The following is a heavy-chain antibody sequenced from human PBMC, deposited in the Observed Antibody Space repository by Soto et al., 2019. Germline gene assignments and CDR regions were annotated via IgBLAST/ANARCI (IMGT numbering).Heavy chain of an antibody. Sequence: GGSLRLSCAASGFTFSSYAMSWVRQAPGKGLEWVSAISGSGGSTYYADSVKGRFTISRDNSKNTLYLQMNSLRAEDTAVYYCAKGPESPVPHDILTGYYEYYYYYGMDVWGQGNPGHRLL. CDR1: GFTFSSYA. V-gene: IGHV3-23*01. CDR3: AKGPESPVPHDILTGYYEYYYYYGMDV. D-gene: IGHD3-9*01. CDR2: ISGSGGST. J-gene: IGHJ6*02.